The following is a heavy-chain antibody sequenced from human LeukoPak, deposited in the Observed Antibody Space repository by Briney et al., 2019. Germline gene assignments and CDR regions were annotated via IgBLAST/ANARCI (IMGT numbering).Heavy chain of an antibody. V-gene: IGHV4-59*01. CDR1: GGSITSYF. Sequence: SETLSLTCTVSGGSITSYFWTWIRQPPGKGLEWIGYIYHSGTTNYNPPLKSRVTISVDTSKNQFSLRLSSVTAADTAVYYCAQKAPFSPAYSQQWGQGTLVTVSS. CDR3: AQKAPFSPAYSQQ. D-gene: IGHD2/OR15-2a*01. J-gene: IGHJ1*01. CDR2: IYHSGTT.